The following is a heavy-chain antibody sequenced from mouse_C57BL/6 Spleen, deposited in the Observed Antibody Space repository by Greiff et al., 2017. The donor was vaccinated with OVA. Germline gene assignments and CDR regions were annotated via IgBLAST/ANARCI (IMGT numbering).Heavy chain of an antibody. Sequence: VQLKESGPGLVKPSQSLSLTCSVPGYSITSGYYWNWIRQFPGNKLEWMGYISYDGSNNYNPSLKNRISITRDTSKNQFFLKLNSVTTEDTATYYCAIYYYPYWYFDVWGTGTTVTVSS. CDR2: ISYDGSN. V-gene: IGHV3-6*01. D-gene: IGHD1-1*01. J-gene: IGHJ1*03. CDR1: GYSITSGYY. CDR3: AIYYYPYWYFDV.